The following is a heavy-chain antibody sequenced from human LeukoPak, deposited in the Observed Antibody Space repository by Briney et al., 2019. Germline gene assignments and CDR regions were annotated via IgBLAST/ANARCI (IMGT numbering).Heavy chain of an antibody. Sequence: GGSLRLSCSASGITFSNYAMTWVRQAPGEGLVWVSSIRDTGGSPYYADSVKGRFTISRDNSNNILYLQMNSLRADDTAIYYCAKNLYSNSGHYPYYFDYWGQGTLVTVSA. CDR3: AKNLYSNSGHYPYYFDY. D-gene: IGHD3-22*01. CDR1: GITFSNYA. V-gene: IGHV3-23*01. J-gene: IGHJ4*02. CDR2: IRDTGGSP.